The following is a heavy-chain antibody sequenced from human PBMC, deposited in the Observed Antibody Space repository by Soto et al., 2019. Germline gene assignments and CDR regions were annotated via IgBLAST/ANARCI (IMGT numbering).Heavy chain of an antibody. CDR1: GFTFSSYW. CDR2: INGDGIST. V-gene: IGHV3-74*01. CDR3: ARISQGTYCRGGNCYSDY. Sequence: EVQLVESGGDLVQPGGSLRLSCAASGFTFSSYWMHWVRQDPEKGLVWVSRINGDGISTSYADSVKGRFTISRDNAKDTLYLHMSSLGAEDTAVYYCARISQGTYCRGGNCYSDYWGQGTLVNVSS. J-gene: IGHJ4*02. D-gene: IGHD2-15*01.